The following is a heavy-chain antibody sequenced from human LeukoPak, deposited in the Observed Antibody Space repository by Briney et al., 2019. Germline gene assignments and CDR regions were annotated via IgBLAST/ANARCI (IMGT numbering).Heavy chain of an antibody. D-gene: IGHD3-22*01. J-gene: IGHJ4*02. V-gene: IGHV3-23*01. CDR3: AKDANYYDSSGFFIPFDY. CDR1: GFAFSRFA. CDR2: ISGNGHQT. Sequence: PGGSLRLSCSASGFAFSRFAMTWVRHLPGKGLDWVSTISGNGHQTYYGDSVKGRFSVSGDNSKNILYLQMDSLRADDSALYYCAKDANYYDSSGFFIPFDYWGQGTLVTVSS.